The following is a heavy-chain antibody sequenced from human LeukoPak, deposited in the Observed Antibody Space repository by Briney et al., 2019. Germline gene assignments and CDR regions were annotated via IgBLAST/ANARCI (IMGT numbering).Heavy chain of an antibody. J-gene: IGHJ4*02. V-gene: IGHV3-66*01. CDR3: ARDREYSYGLDY. CDR1: GFTVSSNY. CDR2: IYSGGST. D-gene: IGHD5-18*01. Sequence: GSLRLSCAASGFTVSSNYMSWVRQAPGKGLEWVSVIYSGGSTYYADSVQGRFTISRDNSKNTLYLQMNSLRAEDTAVYYCARDREYSYGLDYWGQGTLVTVSS.